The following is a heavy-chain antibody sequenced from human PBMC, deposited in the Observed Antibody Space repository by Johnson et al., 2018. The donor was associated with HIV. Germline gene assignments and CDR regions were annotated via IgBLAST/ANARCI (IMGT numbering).Heavy chain of an antibody. Sequence: QVQLVESGGGVVQPGGPLRLSCAASGFNFRTNGMHWVRQAPGKGLEWISFIQYDGTDKSYADSVEGRFTISRDNSKNILYLQMNSLRPEETGLFYCSKDGGLWSYSLDVWGQGTMVSVSS. D-gene: IGHD3-10*01. CDR3: SKDGGLWSYSLDV. CDR2: IQYDGTDK. V-gene: IGHV3-30*02. J-gene: IGHJ3*01. CDR1: GFNFRTNG.